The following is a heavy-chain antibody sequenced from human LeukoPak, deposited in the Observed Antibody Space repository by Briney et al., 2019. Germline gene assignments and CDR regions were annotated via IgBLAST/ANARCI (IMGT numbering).Heavy chain of an antibody. CDR1: GGTFSSYA. Sequence: SVKVSCKASGGTFSSYAISWVRQAHGQGLEWMGRIIPIFGTANYAQKFQGRVTITTDQSTSTAYMELSSLSSEDTAVYYCAREFVPEVDTDMVFDYWGQGTLVTVSS. CDR3: AREFVPEVDTDMVFDY. V-gene: IGHV1-69*05. CDR2: IIPIFGTA. J-gene: IGHJ4*02. D-gene: IGHD5-18*01.